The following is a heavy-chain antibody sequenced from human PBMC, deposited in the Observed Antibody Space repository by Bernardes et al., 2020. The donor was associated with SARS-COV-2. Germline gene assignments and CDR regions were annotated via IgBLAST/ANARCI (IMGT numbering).Heavy chain of an antibody. CDR3: ARAPSDFYGMDV. V-gene: IGHV1-46*01. CDR2: IDPSGGTT. Sequence: ASVKVSCKASGYTFSSYFMHWVRQARGQGLEWMGIIDPSGGTTTHAQRFQGRITMTRDTSTSTVYMELSSLRSEDTAMYYCARAPSDFYGMDVWGQGTTVTVSS. J-gene: IGHJ6*02. CDR1: GYTFSSYF. D-gene: IGHD6-6*01.